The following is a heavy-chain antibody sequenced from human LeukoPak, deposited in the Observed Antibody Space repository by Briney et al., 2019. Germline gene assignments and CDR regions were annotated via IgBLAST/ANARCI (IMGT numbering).Heavy chain of an antibody. CDR1: GGSISSGGYY. D-gene: IGHD2-21*02. Sequence: PSETLSLTCTVSGGSISSGGYYWSWVRQAPGKGLEWVSAITGSGGSTYYADSVKGRFTISRDNSKNTLYLQMNSLRAEDTAVYYCAKESAYCGSDCRSLSDYWGQGTLVTVSS. V-gene: IGHV3-23*01. CDR2: ITGSGGST. J-gene: IGHJ4*02. CDR3: AKESAYCGSDCRSLSDY.